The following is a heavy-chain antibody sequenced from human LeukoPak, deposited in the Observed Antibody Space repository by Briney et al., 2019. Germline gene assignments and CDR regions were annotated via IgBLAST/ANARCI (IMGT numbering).Heavy chain of an antibody. CDR2: IIPIFGIA. J-gene: IGHJ6*02. Sequence: SVKVSCKASGGTFSSYAISWVRQAPGQGLEWTGRIIPIFGIANYAQKFQGRVTITADKSTSTAYMELSSLRSEDTAVYYCARDLSGVVIIHYGMDVWGQGTTVTVSS. D-gene: IGHD3-3*01. V-gene: IGHV1-69*04. CDR1: GGTFSSYA. CDR3: ARDLSGVVIIHYGMDV.